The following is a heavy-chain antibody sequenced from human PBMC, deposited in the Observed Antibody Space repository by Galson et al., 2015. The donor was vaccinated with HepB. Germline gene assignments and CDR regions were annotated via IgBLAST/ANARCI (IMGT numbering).Heavy chain of an antibody. CDR3: ARDQGDDYLKSYYYFGMDI. Sequence: SLRLSCAASAFNVTNNYMSWVRQAPGKGLDWVSVIYRNGSTYYADSVKGRFTISRDNSKNTVYLQMKSLRAEDTAVYYCARDQGDDYLKSYYYFGMDIWGQGTTITVSS. V-gene: IGHV3-66*03. CDR2: IYRNGST. J-gene: IGHJ6*02. D-gene: IGHD4-11*01. CDR1: AFNVTNNY.